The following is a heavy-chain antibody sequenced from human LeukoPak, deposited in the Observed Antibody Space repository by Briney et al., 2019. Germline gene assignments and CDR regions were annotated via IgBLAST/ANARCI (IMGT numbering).Heavy chain of an antibody. Sequence: PGGSLRLSCAASGFTFSSYATSWVRQAPGKGLEWVSAISGSGGSTYYADSVKGRLTISRDNSKNTLYLQMNSLRAEDTAVYYCAKGTTANYYYYYGMDVWGQGTTVTVSS. CDR1: GFTFSSYA. CDR3: AKGTTANYYYYYGMDV. V-gene: IGHV3-23*01. CDR2: ISGSGGST. J-gene: IGHJ6*02. D-gene: IGHD4-11*01.